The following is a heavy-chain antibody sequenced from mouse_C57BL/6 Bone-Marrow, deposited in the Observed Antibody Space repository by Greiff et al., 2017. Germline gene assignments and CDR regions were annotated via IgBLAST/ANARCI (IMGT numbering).Heavy chain of an antibody. CDR1: GYSFTDYY. CDR3: ARYGSSYDYFDY. J-gene: IGHJ2*01. V-gene: IGHV1-26*01. CDR2: INPNNGGT. Sequence: EVQLQQSGPELVKPGASVSISCKASGYSFTDYYMNWVKQSHGKSLEWIGDINPNNGGTSYNQKFKGKDTLTVDKSSSTAYMEHRSLTSEDSAVYYCARYGSSYDYFDYWGQGTTLTVSS. D-gene: IGHD1-1*01.